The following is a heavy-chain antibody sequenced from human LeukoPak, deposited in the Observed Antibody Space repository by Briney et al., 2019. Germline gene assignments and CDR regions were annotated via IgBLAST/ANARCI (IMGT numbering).Heavy chain of an antibody. CDR2: ISSSSSYI. V-gene: IGHV3-21*01. Sequence: PGGSLRLSCAASGFTFSSYSMNWVRQAPGKGLEWVSSISSSSSYIYYADSVKGRFTISRDNAKNSLYLQMNSLRAEDTAVYYCARSRTGSYGDSPGDAFDIWGQGTMVTVSS. D-gene: IGHD4-17*01. CDR1: GFTFSSYS. CDR3: ARSRTGSYGDSPGDAFDI. J-gene: IGHJ3*02.